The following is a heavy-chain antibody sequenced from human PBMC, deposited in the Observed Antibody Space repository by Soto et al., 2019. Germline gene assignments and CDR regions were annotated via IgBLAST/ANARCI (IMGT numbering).Heavy chain of an antibody. Sequence: GGSLRLSCAASGFTFSSYNMNWVRQAPGKGLEWVAVISYDGSNKYYADSVKGRFTISRDNSKNTLYLQMNSLRAEDTAVYYCARDYEFNWNDVHYYYGMDVWGQGTTVTVSS. J-gene: IGHJ6*02. CDR2: ISYDGSNK. CDR1: GFTFSSYN. D-gene: IGHD1-20*01. V-gene: IGHV3-30-3*01. CDR3: ARDYEFNWNDVHYYYGMDV.